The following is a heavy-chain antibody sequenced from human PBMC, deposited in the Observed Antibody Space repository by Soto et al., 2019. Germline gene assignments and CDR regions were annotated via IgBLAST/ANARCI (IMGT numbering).Heavy chain of an antibody. CDR1: GYTFTSYY. J-gene: IGHJ6*02. D-gene: IGHD1-26*01. CDR3: ARAPDRYSGSYLPLYYGMDV. CDR2: INPSGGST. Sequence: ASVKVSCKASGYTFTSYYMHWVQQAPGQGLEWMGIINPSGGSTSYAQKFQGRVTMTRDTSTSTAYMELSSLRSEDTAVYYCARAPDRYSGSYLPLYYGMDVWGQGTTVTVSS. V-gene: IGHV1-46*01.